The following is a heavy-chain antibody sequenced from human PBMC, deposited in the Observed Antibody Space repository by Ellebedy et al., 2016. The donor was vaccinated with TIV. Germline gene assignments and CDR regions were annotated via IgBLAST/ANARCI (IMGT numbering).Heavy chain of an antibody. CDR3: AKGLGIQPWTLGIH. CDR1: GFSFSSYW. V-gene: IGHV3-7*03. D-gene: IGHD7-27*01. J-gene: IGHJ4*02. CDR2: MRQDGGDK. Sequence: GGSLRLSCVASGFSFSSYWMSWVRQAPGKGLEWVANMRQDGGDKYYVDSVKGRFPISRDNAKKSLYLQMNSLTTEDTAFYFCAKGLGIQPWTLGIHWGQGTLVAVSS.